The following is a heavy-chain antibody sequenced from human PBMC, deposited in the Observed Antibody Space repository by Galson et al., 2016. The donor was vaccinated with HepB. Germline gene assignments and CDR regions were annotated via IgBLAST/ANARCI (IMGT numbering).Heavy chain of an antibody. D-gene: IGHD3-3*01. CDR1: GFTFSSYA. CDR2: ISYNGGTT. V-gene: IGHV3-64D*09. Sequence: SLRLSCAASGFTFSSYAMHWVRQAPGKGLEYASVISYNGGTTYYADSVMGRFTISRDNSKNTLFLQMSGLRPEDTAVYYCVKEHVSEWGVGYFDYWGQGTLVTVSS. J-gene: IGHJ4*02. CDR3: VKEHVSEWGVGYFDY.